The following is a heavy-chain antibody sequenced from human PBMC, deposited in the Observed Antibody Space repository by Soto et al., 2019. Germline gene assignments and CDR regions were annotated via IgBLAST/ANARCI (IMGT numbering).Heavy chain of an antibody. Sequence: ASVKVSCKASGYTFTSYAMHWVRQAPGQRLEWMGWINAGNGNTKYSQKFQGRVTITRDTSTSTAYMELSSLRSEDTAVYYCAREAYYGDYRPFDPWGQGTLVTVSS. V-gene: IGHV1-3*01. J-gene: IGHJ5*02. CDR2: INAGNGNT. D-gene: IGHD4-17*01. CDR3: AREAYYGDYRPFDP. CDR1: GYTFTSYA.